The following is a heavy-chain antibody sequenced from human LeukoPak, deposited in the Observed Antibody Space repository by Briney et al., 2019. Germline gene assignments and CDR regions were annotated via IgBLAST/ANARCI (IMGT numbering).Heavy chain of an antibody. CDR2: ISGSGETT. Sequence: GGSLGLSCAASGFTFSNYGMTWLRQTPAKGLEWVSAISGSGETTYYSDSVKGRFTISRDNSENTLFLQINSLRVEDAAMYYCAKTDGYFDQWGQGTLVAVSS. V-gene: IGHV3-23*01. CDR1: GFTFSNYG. CDR3: AKTDGYFDQ. J-gene: IGHJ4*02. D-gene: IGHD3-22*01.